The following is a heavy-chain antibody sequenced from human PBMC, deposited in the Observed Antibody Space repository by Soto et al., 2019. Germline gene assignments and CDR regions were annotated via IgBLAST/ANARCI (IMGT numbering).Heavy chain of an antibody. Sequence: GGSLRLSCAASGFTFDDYAMHWVRQAPGKGLEWVSGISWNSGSVGYADSVKGRFTISRDNAKNSLYLQMNSLRAEDTALYYCAKHHYRRYYYYGMDVWGQGTTVTVSS. CDR1: GFTFDDYA. J-gene: IGHJ6*02. V-gene: IGHV3-9*01. D-gene: IGHD2-15*01. CDR3: AKHHYRRYYYYGMDV. CDR2: ISWNSGSV.